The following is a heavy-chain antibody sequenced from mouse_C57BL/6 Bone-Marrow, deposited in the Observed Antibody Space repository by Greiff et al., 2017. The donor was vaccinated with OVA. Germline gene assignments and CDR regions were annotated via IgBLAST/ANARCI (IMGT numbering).Heavy chain of an antibody. D-gene: IGHD2-5*01. CDR3: TRSNYGGYAMDY. CDR2: IDPETGGT. J-gene: IGHJ4*01. Sequence: QVHVKQSGAELVRPGASVTLSCKASGYTFTDYEMHWVKQTPVHGLEWIGAIDPETGGTAYNQKFKGKAILTADKSSSTAYMELRSLTSEDSAVYYCTRSNYGGYAMDYWGQGTSVTVSS. V-gene: IGHV1-15*01. CDR1: GYTFTDYE.